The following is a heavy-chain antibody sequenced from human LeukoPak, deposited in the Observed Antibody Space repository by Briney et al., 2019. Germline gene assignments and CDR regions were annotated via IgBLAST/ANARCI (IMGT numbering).Heavy chain of an antibody. D-gene: IGHD2-2*01. CDR2: ISSSSGYI. J-gene: IGHJ4*02. CDR1: GFTFSSYS. CDR3: ARDSGYCSSTGCYVHYFDY. Sequence: GGSLRLSCAASGFTFSSYSMNWVRQTPGKGLEWVSSISSSSGYINYADSVKGRFTVSRDNAKNSLYLQMNSLRAEDTAVYYCARDSGYCSSTGCYVHYFDYWGQGTLVTVSS. V-gene: IGHV3-21*01.